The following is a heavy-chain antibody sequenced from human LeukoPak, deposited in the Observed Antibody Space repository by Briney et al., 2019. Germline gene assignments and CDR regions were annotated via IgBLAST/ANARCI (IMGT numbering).Heavy chain of an antibody. Sequence: ASVKVSCKASGYTFTGYYMHWVRQAPGQGLEWMGWINPSTGDTNYAQNFQGRVTMTRDTSISTAFMDLTRLRSDDTAVYFCVRYRYSGSYGAFDIWGQGTVVTVSS. CDR3: VRYRYSGSYGAFDI. CDR1: GYTFTGYY. D-gene: IGHD1-26*01. J-gene: IGHJ3*02. V-gene: IGHV1-2*02. CDR2: INPSTGDT.